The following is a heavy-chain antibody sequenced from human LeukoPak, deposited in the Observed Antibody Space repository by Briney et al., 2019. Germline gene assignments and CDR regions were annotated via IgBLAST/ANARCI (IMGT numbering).Heavy chain of an antibody. Sequence: GGSLRLSCAASGFTVSYNYITWVRHAPVKGMEWVSSIYNTGATHYAESVKGRFTISRDNSKNTLFLQMNSLRAEDMAVYYCARIEWERLGRAFDIWGQGTMVTVSS. CDR2: IYNTGAT. V-gene: IGHV3-53*01. J-gene: IGHJ3*02. CDR1: GFTVSYNY. CDR3: ARIEWERLGRAFDI. D-gene: IGHD1-26*01.